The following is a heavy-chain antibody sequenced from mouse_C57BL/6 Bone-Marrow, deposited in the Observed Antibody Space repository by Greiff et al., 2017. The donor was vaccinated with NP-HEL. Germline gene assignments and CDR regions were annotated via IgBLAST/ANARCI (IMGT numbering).Heavy chain of an antibody. CDR3: SPYYYGVAY. Sequence: VQLKQSGTVLARPGASVKMSCKTSGYTFTSYWMHWVKQRPGQGLEWIGAIYPGNSDTSYNEKFKGKATLTAVTSASTAYMELSSLTNEDSAVYYYSPYYYGVAYWGKGTLVTVSA. V-gene: IGHV1-5*01. J-gene: IGHJ3*01. D-gene: IGHD1-1*01. CDR1: GYTFTSYW. CDR2: IYPGNSDT.